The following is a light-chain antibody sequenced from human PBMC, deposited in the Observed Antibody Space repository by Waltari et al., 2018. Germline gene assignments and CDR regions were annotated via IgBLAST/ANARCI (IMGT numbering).Light chain of an antibody. J-gene: IGLJ2*01. V-gene: IGLV3-21*02. Sequence: SYVVTQPPSVSVAPGQTARITCAGDKIGTQSVHWYQQKPGQAPVLVMYDDTDRPSGIPERFSGSSSGNTATLTIRRVEAGDEADYYSQVWVSTSDPLFGVGTKLTVL. CDR3: QVWVSTSDPL. CDR1: KIGTQS. CDR2: DDT.